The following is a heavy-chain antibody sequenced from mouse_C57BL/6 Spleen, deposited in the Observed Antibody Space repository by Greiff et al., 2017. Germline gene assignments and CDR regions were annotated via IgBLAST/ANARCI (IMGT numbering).Heavy chain of an antibody. CDR3: AREGDWYFDV. J-gene: IGHJ1*03. CDR1: GYTFTSYW. V-gene: IGHV1-52*01. CDR2: IDPSDSVT. Sequence: QVQLQQPGAELVRPGSSVKLSCKASGYTFTSYWMHWVKQRPIQGLEWIGNIDPSDSVTHYNQKFKDKATLTVDKSSSTAYMQLSSLTSEDSAVYYCAREGDWYFDVWGTGTTVTVSS.